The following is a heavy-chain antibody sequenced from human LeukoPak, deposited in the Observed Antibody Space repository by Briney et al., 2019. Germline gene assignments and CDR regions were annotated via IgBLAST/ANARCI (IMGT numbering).Heavy chain of an antibody. CDR3: SGLYNYGMDV. CDR1: GFTVSSNY. CDR2: ISSRSHYI. Sequence: GGSLRLSCAASGFTVSSNYMSWVRQAPGKGLEWVSSISSRSHYIYYADSVKGRFTISRDNAKNSLYLQMNSLRAEDTAVYYCSGLYNYGMDVWGQGTTVTVSS. V-gene: IGHV3-21*01. J-gene: IGHJ6*02.